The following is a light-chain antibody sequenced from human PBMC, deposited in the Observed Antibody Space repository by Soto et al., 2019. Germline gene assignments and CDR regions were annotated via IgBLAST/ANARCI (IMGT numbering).Light chain of an antibody. V-gene: IGLV2-8*01. J-gene: IGLJ2*01. Sequence: QSVLTQPPSASGSPGQSVTISCTGTSSDVGGYNYVSWYQQHPGKAPKLMIYEVSKRPSGVPDRFSGSKSGNTASLTVSGLQAEDEADYYCSSYAGSNTYVVFGGGTKL. CDR3: SSYAGSNTYVV. CDR1: SSDVGGYNY. CDR2: EVS.